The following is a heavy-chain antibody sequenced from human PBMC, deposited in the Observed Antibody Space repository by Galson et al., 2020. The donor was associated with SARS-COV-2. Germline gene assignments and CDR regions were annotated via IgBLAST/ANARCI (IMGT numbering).Heavy chain of an antibody. CDR3: VRGVKSPDY. CDR2: ITASTGNT. V-gene: IGHV1-18*04. CDR1: GFTFTDYV. D-gene: IGHD2-21*01. J-gene: IGHJ4*02. Sequence: SCKASGFTFTDYVINWVRQAPGQGLEWMGGITASTGNTHYAQKVQDRVIMTTDTSTTTVYMELRSLTSDDTAVYYCVRGVKSPDYWGQGTLVTVSS.